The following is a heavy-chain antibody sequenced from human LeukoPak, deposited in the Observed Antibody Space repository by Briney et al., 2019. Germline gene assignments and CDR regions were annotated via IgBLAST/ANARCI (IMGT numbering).Heavy chain of an antibody. CDR2: IYSDGST. D-gene: IGHD2-15*01. CDR1: GFTVSTNY. V-gene: IGHV3-66*01. Sequence: GGSLRLSCAASGFTVSTNYMNWVRQAPGKGLEWVPLIYSDGSTYYADSVKGRFTISRDNSKNTLYLQMNSLRAEDTAVYYCARDLGYCSGSTCYVGYFDYWGQGTQVTVSS. J-gene: IGHJ4*02. CDR3: ARDLGYCSGSTCYVGYFDY.